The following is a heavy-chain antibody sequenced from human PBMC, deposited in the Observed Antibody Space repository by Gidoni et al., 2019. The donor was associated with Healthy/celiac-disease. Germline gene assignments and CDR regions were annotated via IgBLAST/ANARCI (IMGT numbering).Heavy chain of an antibody. CDR2: ISGSGGST. CDR3: AKYLRGYSYGLGY. Sequence: EVQLLESGGGLVQPGGSLRLSCAASGFSFSSYAMSWVRQAPGKGLEWVSAISGSGGSTYYADSVKGRFTISRDNSKNTLYLQMNSLRAEDTAVYYCAKYLRGYSYGLGYWGQGTLVTVSS. V-gene: IGHV3-23*01. CDR1: GFSFSSYA. J-gene: IGHJ4*02. D-gene: IGHD5-18*01.